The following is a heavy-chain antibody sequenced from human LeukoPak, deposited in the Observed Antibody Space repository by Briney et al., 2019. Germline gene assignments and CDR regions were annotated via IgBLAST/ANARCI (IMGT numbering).Heavy chain of an antibody. CDR2: INHSGDT. D-gene: IGHD6-6*01. CDR1: GGSFSAHY. Sequence: SETLSLTCAVYGGSFSAHYWSWLRQPPGKGLEWIGEINHSGDTNYDPSLKSRVTISLDTSRSQFSLRLSSATAADTAVYYCAGGPVRPYVFWGQGTLVSVSS. V-gene: IGHV4-34*01. J-gene: IGHJ4*02. CDR3: AGGPVRPYVF.